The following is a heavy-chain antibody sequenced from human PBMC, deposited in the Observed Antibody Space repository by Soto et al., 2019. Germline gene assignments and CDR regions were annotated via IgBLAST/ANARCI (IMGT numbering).Heavy chain of an antibody. D-gene: IGHD1-26*01. CDR1: GGSVSSGSYY. CDR3: ARDHGPLGATRRCFDP. CDR2: IYYSGST. Sequence: SETLSLTCTVSGGSVSSGSYYWSWIRQPPGKGLEWIGYIYYSGSTNYNPSLKSRVTISVDTSKNQFSLKLSSVTAADTAVYYCARDHGPLGATRRCFDPWGQGTLVTVSS. V-gene: IGHV4-61*01. J-gene: IGHJ5*02.